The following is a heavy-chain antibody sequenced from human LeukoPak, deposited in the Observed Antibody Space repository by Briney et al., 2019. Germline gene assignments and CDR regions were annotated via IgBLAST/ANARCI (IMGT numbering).Heavy chain of an antibody. D-gene: IGHD3-10*01. Sequence: PSETLSLTCSVSGGSISHYYWSWIRQPAGKGLEWIGRMYRSGSTDYNPSLKSRVSMSIDTSKNQFSLKLSSVTAADTAVYYCAREGIDTHYYDYWGQGTLVTVSS. CDR1: GGSISHYY. J-gene: IGHJ4*02. V-gene: IGHV4-4*07. CDR2: MYRSGST. CDR3: AREGIDTHYYDY.